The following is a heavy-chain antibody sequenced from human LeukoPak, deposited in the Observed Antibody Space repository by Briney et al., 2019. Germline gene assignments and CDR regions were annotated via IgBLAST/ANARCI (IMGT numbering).Heavy chain of an antibody. D-gene: IGHD3-22*01. Sequence: GGSLRLSCAASGFTFSNYNMNWVRQAPGKGLEWVSPISSSTSYIYYADSVKGRFTISRNNAKNSLYLQMNSLRAEDTAVYYCARGGSGGYYGDYWGQGTLVTVSS. CDR3: ARGGSGGYYGDY. J-gene: IGHJ4*02. CDR1: GFTFSNYN. CDR2: ISSSTSYI. V-gene: IGHV3-21*01.